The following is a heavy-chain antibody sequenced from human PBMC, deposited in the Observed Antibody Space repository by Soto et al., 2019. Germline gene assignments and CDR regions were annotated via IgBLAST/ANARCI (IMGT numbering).Heavy chain of an antibody. V-gene: IGHV1-2*02. CDR3: ARDLLRGYSYGFNMAY. Sequence: ASVKVSCKASGYTFTDYYVHWVRQVPGQGLEWMGWINPNGGGTNYAQKFQGRVTLTTDTSISTAYMELSSLRSDDTAAYYCARDLLRGYSYGFNMAYWGQGALVTVSS. CDR2: INPNGGGT. J-gene: IGHJ4*02. D-gene: IGHD5-18*01. CDR1: GYTFTDYY.